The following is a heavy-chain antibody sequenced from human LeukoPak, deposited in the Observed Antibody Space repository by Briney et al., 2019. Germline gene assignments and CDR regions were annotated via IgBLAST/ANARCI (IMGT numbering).Heavy chain of an antibody. Sequence: SETLSLTCTVSSGSISSYYWSWIRQPPGKGLEWIGYIYYSGSTNYNPSLKSRVTISVDTSKNQFSLKLSSVTAADTAVYYCARIAAYCGGDCYFIPDYWGQGTLVTVSS. J-gene: IGHJ4*02. CDR3: ARIAAYCGGDCYFIPDY. CDR2: IYYSGST. V-gene: IGHV4-59*01. CDR1: SGSISSYY. D-gene: IGHD2-21*02.